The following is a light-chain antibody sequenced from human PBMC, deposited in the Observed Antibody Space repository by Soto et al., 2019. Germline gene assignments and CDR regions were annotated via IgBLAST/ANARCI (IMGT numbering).Light chain of an antibody. CDR2: DVS. J-gene: IGLJ3*02. Sequence: QSVLTQPASVSGSPGQSITISCTGTSSDVGGYNYVSWYQQHPGKAPKLMIYDVSNRPSGVSNRFSGSKSGNTASLTISGLQAEDEADYYCCSYTSSSTRVFGGGTQLTVL. V-gene: IGLV2-14*01. CDR3: CSYTSSSTRV. CDR1: SSDVGGYNY.